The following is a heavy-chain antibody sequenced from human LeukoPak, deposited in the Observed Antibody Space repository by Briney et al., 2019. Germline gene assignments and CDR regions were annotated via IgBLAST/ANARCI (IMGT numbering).Heavy chain of an antibody. Sequence: GGSLRLSCAASAFSFSAYTMHWVRQAPGKGLEWVATILFDGSDTSYADSVKGRFTISRYNPKNSLYLQMNSLRAEDTAIYYCARDGDSNGSYYFDSWGQGTLVTVSS. CDR1: AFSFSAYT. V-gene: IGHV3-30*04. CDR2: ILFDGSDT. D-gene: IGHD6-19*01. J-gene: IGHJ4*02. CDR3: ARDGDSNGSYYFDS.